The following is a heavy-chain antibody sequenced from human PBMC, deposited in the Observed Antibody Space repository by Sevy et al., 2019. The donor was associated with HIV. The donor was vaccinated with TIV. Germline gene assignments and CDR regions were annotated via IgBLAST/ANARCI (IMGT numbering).Heavy chain of an antibody. Sequence: ASVKVSCKASGYTFTGYYMHWVRQAPGQGLEWMGWINPNSGGTNYAQKFQGRVTMTRDTSISTAYMELGTLRSDDTAVYYCARDLGSGWTTVDYYGMDVWGQGTTVTVSS. V-gene: IGHV1-2*02. J-gene: IGHJ6*02. CDR3: ARDLGSGWTTVDYYGMDV. CDR2: INPNSGGT. D-gene: IGHD6-19*01. CDR1: GYTFTGYY.